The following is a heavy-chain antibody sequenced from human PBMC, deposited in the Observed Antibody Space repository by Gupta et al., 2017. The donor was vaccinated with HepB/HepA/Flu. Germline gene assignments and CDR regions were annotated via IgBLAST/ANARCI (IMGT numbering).Heavy chain of an antibody. CDR1: GGSANTAHHY. CDR2: IYFNGAA. J-gene: IGHJ4*02. V-gene: IGHV4-31*03. Sequence: QVQLQESGPGLVKPSQTLSLTCTVSGGSANTAHHYWSWIRQHPGKGLEWSGYIYFNGAAYYNPSLKSRVTMSLDTSKNHFSLELMSVTAADTAVYYCATFQGVGNNWNDHSWGQGTHVTVSS. D-gene: IGHD1-20*01. CDR3: ATFQGVGNNWNDHS.